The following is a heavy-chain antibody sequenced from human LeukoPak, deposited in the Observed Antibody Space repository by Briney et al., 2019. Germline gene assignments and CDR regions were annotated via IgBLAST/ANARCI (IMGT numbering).Heavy chain of an antibody. CDR1: GGSFSGYY. J-gene: IGHJ6*03. V-gene: IGHV4-34*01. CDR3: ARGRYDSSGYYLSYYYYYMDV. D-gene: IGHD3-22*01. CDR2: TNHSGST. Sequence: SETLSLTCAVYGGSFSGYYWSWIRQPPGKGLEWIGETNHSGSTNYNPSLKSRVTISVDTSENQFSLKLSSVTAADTAVYYCARGRYDSSGYYLSYYYYYMDVWGKGTTVTVSS.